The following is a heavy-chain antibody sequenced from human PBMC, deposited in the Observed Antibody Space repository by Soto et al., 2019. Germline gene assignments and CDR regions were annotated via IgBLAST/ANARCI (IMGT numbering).Heavy chain of an antibody. Sequence: ASVKVSCKASCYTFTSYGISWVRQAPGQGLEWMGWISAYNGNTNYAQKLQGRVTMTTDTSTSTAYMELRSLRSDDTAVYYCARDTAYYDFWSGYYNWFDPWGQGTLVTVSS. CDR2: ISAYNGNT. V-gene: IGHV1-18*01. J-gene: IGHJ5*02. CDR1: CYTFTSYG. D-gene: IGHD3-3*01. CDR3: ARDTAYYDFWSGYYNWFDP.